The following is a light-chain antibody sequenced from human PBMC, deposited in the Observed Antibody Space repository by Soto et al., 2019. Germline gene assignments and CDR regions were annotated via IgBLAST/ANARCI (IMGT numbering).Light chain of an antibody. CDR1: QSVSTY. V-gene: IGKV3-11*01. J-gene: IGKJ5*01. CDR3: QQRTPWPMT. Sequence: EIVLTQSPATLPLSAGERATFSCGASQSVSTYLACYQQKPGQLPRLLIYDVSNGATGIPARFSGTGSGTDFTLTISSLEPEDFAVYYCQQRTPWPMTFGQATRLEIK. CDR2: DVS.